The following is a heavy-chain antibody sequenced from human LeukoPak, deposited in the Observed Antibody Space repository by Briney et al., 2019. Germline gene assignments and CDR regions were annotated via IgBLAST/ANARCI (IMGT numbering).Heavy chain of an antibody. J-gene: IGHJ4*02. CDR2: INPNSGGT. V-gene: IGHV1-2*06. CDR1: GYTFTGYY. CDR3: TRTYYYDSSGYNFDY. Sequence: ASVKVSCKASGYTFTGYYMHWVRQAPGQGLEWMGRINPNSGGTNYAQKFQGRVTMTRDTSISTAYVELSRLRSDDTAVYYCTRTYYYDSSGYNFDYWGQGTLVTVSS. D-gene: IGHD3-22*01.